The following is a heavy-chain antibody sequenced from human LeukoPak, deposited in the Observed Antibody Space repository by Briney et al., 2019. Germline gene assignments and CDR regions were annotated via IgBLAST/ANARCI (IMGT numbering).Heavy chain of an antibody. CDR3: ARGRLAVAGIRYFDL. CDR1: GYTFTSYY. V-gene: IGHV1-46*01. J-gene: IGHJ2*01. Sequence: ASVKVSRKASGYTFTSYYMHWVRQAPGQGLEWMGIINPSGGSTSYAQKFQGRVTMTRDMSTSTVYMELSSLRSEDTAVYYCARGRLAVAGIRYFDLWGRGTLVTVSS. CDR2: INPSGGST. D-gene: IGHD6-19*01.